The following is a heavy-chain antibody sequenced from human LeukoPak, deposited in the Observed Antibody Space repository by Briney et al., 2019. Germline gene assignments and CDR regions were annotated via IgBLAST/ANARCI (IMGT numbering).Heavy chain of an antibody. V-gene: IGHV3-7*01. CDR2: IKQDGSEK. CDR1: GFTFSSYW. Sequence: PGGSLRLSCAASGFTFSSYWMSWVRQAPVKGLEWVANIKQDGSEKYYVDSVKGRFSISRDNAKNSLYLQMNSLRAEDTAVYYCARARWDYYYGMDVWGQGTTVTVSS. J-gene: IGHJ6*02. D-gene: IGHD1-26*01. CDR3: ARARWDYYYGMDV.